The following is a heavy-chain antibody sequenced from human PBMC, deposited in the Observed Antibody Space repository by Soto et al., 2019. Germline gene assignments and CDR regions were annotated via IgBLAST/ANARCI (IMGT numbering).Heavy chain of an antibody. CDR2: SYWDDDN. V-gene: IGHV2-5*02. CDR3: SHAYSSSWTEWFDP. J-gene: IGHJ5*02. Sequence: QITLKESGPTLVKPTQTLTLTCTFSGFSLSTSGVGVGWIRQPPGKALEWLALSYWDDDNRYSPSLKSRLTITMDTSKNQVVPTMTNMDPVDTATYYCSHAYSSSWTEWFDPWGQGTLVTVSS. CDR1: GFSLSTSGVG. D-gene: IGHD6-13*01.